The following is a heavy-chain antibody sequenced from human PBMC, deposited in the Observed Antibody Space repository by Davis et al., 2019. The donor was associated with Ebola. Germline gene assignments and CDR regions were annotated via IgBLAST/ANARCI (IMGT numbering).Heavy chain of an antibody. V-gene: IGHV4-34*01. CDR1: GGSFSGYY. D-gene: IGHD3-10*01. CDR3: ARRPHLKSDFGSDAFDI. Sequence: MPSETLSLTCAVYGGSFSGYYWSWIRQPPGKGLEWIGEINHSGSTNYNPSLKSRVTISVDTSKNQFSLKLSSVTAADTAVYYCARRPHLKSDFGSDAFDIWGQGTTVTVSS. CDR2: INHSGST. J-gene: IGHJ3*02.